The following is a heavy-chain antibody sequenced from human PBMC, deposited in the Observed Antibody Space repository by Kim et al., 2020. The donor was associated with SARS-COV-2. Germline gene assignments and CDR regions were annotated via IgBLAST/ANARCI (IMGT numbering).Heavy chain of an antibody. Sequence: GGSLRLSCAASGFTFSDSAMYWDRQASGKGLEWVGRVRSKTNNYATAYAASVEGRFTISRDDSKNTAYLQMNSLKTEDTAIYYCTRVPPYSNSWWDAFDIWGQGTMVTVSS. V-gene: IGHV3-73*01. J-gene: IGHJ3*02. CDR2: VRSKTNNYAT. D-gene: IGHD6-13*01. CDR1: GFTFSDSA. CDR3: TRVPPYSNSWWDAFDI.